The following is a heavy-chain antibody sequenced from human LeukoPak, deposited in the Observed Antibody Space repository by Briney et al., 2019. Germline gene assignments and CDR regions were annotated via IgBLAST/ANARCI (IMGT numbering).Heavy chain of an antibody. J-gene: IGHJ4*02. CDR1: GFTFSSYA. D-gene: IGHD5/OR15-5a*01. V-gene: IGHV3-30-3*01. Sequence: GGSLRLSCAASGFTFSSYAMYWVRQAPGKGLEWVAVISYDGSNKYYADSVKGRFTISRDNSKNTLYLQMNSLRAEDTAVYYCARDPSNSVGNRIYFDFWGQGTLVTVS. CDR3: ARDPSNSVGNRIYFDF. CDR2: ISYDGSNK.